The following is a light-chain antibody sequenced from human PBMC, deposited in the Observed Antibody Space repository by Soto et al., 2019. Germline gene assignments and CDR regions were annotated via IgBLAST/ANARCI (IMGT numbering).Light chain of an antibody. CDR3: QSYDSSPWV. CDR1: SGSIASNY. CDR2: EDN. J-gene: IGLJ3*02. V-gene: IGLV6-57*03. Sequence: NFMLTQPHSVSESPGKTVTISCTRSSGSIASNYVQWYQQRPGSAPTTVIYEDNQRPSGVPDRFSGSIDSSSNSASLTISGLNTEDEADYYRQSYDSSPWVFGGGTKLTVL.